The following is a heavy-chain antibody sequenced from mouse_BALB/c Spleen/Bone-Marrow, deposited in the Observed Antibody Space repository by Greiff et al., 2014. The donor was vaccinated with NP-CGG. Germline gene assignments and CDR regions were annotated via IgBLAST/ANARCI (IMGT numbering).Heavy chain of an antibody. CDR1: GFTFRRSS. Sequence: EVQLVESGGGLVKPGGSLKLSCAASGFTFRRSSLSLVRPPPVPRLEWVAPLSRGGTYTYYPDSVKGRFTISRDNAKNTLYLQMSSLRSEDTAREYGARQWFADWGQGTLVTVSA. J-gene: IGHJ3*01. CDR2: LSRGGTYT. CDR3: ARQWFAD. V-gene: IGHV5-9-3*01.